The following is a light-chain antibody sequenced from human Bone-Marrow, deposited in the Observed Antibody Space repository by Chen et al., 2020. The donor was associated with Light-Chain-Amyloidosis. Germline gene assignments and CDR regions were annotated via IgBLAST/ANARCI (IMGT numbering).Light chain of an antibody. Sequence: DLVMTQSPDSLAVSLGERATINCRSSQSILYSSKNKTYLAWYQQKPGQPPKMLIYWASTRESGVPDRFSGGGSETDFTLTISSLQAEDVAVYYCHQYFSTPPTFGQGTKVEVK. CDR1: QSILYSSKNKTY. V-gene: IGKV4-1*01. J-gene: IGKJ1*01. CDR2: WAS. CDR3: HQYFSTPPT.